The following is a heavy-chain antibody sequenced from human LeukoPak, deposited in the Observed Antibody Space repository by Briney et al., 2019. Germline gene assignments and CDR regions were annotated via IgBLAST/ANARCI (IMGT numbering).Heavy chain of an antibody. V-gene: IGHV3-74*01. Sequence: GGSLRLSCAASGFTFSTYWMHWVRQAPGKGLVWVSHFNSDGSSTSYADSVKGRFTISRDNSKNTLYLQMNSLRAEDTAVYYCAKLVWHTAPSIYFDYWGQGTLVTVSS. CDR1: GFTFSTYW. CDR3: AKLVWHTAPSIYFDY. D-gene: IGHD5-18*01. CDR2: FNSDGSST. J-gene: IGHJ4*02.